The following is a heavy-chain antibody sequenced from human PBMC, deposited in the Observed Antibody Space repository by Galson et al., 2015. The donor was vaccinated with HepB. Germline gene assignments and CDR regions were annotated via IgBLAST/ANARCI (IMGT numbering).Heavy chain of an antibody. CDR1: GFTVSSNY. D-gene: IGHD6-13*01. CDR2: IYSGGST. V-gene: IGHV3-53*01. J-gene: IGHJ4*02. Sequence: SLRLSCAASGFTVSSNYMSWVRQAPGKGLEWVLVIYSGGSTYYADSVKGRFTISRDNSKNTLYLQMNSRRADDTAVYYCARVQQLVRVFDYWGQGTLVTVSS. CDR3: ARVQQLVRVFDY.